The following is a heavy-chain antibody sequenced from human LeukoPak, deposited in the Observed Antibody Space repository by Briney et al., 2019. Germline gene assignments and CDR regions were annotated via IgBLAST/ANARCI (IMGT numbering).Heavy chain of an antibody. CDR3: TTGSGHQLLPRINVDY. J-gene: IGHJ4*02. CDR2: IKSKTDGGTT. V-gene: IGHV3-15*01. CDR1: GFTFSNAW. Sequence: GGSLRLSCAASGFTFSNAWMSWVRQAPGKGLEWVGRIKSKTDGGTTDYAAPVKGRFTISRDDSKNTLYLQMNSLKTEDTAVYYCTTGSGHQLLPRINVDYWGQGTLVTVSS. D-gene: IGHD2-2*01.